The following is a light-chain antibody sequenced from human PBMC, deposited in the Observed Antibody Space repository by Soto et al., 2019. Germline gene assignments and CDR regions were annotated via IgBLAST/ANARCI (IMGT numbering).Light chain of an antibody. Sequence: QSALTQPASVSGSPGQSITISCTGTSSDVGGYKYVSWYQQHPGKAPKLMIFEVSNRPSGVSNRFSGSKSGNTASLTISGLQSEDEANYYCSSYTRSQNRVFGTGTQLTFL. V-gene: IGLV2-14*01. CDR2: EVS. J-gene: IGLJ1*01. CDR3: SSYTRSQNRV. CDR1: SSDVGGYKY.